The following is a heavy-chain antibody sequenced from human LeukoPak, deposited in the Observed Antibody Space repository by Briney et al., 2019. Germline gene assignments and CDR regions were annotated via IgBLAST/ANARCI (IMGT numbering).Heavy chain of an antibody. J-gene: IGHJ3*02. CDR3: AEEKSPLRHIGAFDI. CDR2: ISYDGSNK. D-gene: IGHD4-17*01. CDR1: RFTFSSYA. Sequence: HSGGSLRLSCAASRFTFSSYAMHWVRQAPGKGLEWVAVISYDGSNKYYADSVKGRFTISRDNSKNTLYLQMNSLRAEDTAVYYCAEEKSPLRHIGAFDIWGQGTMVTVSS. V-gene: IGHV3-30-3*01.